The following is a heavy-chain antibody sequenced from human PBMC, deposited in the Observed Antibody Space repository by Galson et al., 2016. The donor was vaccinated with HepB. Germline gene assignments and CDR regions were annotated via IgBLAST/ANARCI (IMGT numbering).Heavy chain of an antibody. V-gene: IGHV3-11*06. CDR2: ISSSSRYT. Sequence: SLRLSCAASGFTFSDYYMSWIRQAPGKGLEWVAYISSSSRYTNQADSVKGRFTISRDNSKNTLYLQMNSLRADDTAVYYCARVDGFGEPLYSDYWGQGTLVTVSS. CDR3: ARVDGFGEPLYSDY. D-gene: IGHD3-10*01. CDR1: GFTFSDYY. J-gene: IGHJ4*02.